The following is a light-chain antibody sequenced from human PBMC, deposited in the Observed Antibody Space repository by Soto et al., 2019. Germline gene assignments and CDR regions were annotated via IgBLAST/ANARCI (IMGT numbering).Light chain of an antibody. J-gene: IGLJ2*01. CDR3: CSYAGSSTPVV. CDR2: EGS. Sequence: QSVLTQPASVSGSPGQSITISCTGTSSDVGSYNLVSWYQQHPGKAPKLMIYEGSKRPSGVSKRFSGSKSGNTASLTISGLQAEDEADYYCCSYAGSSTPVVFGGGTKLTVL. V-gene: IGLV2-23*01. CDR1: SSDVGSYNL.